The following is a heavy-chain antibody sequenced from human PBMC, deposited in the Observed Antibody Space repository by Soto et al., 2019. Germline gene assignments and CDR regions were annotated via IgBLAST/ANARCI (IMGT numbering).Heavy chain of an antibody. CDR3: ARGYEYYYDSSGYYLY. D-gene: IGHD3-22*01. V-gene: IGHV3-7*03. J-gene: IGHJ4*02. CDR2: IKQDGSEK. CDR1: GFTVSSYW. Sequence: GGSLRLSCAASGFTVSSYWMSWVRQAPGKGLEWVANIKQDGSEKYYVDSVKGRFTISRDNAKNSLYLQMNSLRAEDTAVYYCARGYEYYYDSSGYYLYWGQGTLVTVSS.